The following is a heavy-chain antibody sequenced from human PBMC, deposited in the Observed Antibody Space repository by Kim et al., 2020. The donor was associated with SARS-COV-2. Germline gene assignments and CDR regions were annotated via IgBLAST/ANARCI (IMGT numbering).Heavy chain of an antibody. D-gene: IGHD3-16*02. V-gene: IGHV4-34*01. CDR2: INHSGST. CDR3: ARFPRYYDYVWGSYRTRTFAYFDY. Sequence: SETLSLTCAVYGGSFSGYYWSWIRQPPGKGLEWIGEINHSGSTNYNPSLKSRVTISVDTSKNQFSLKLSSVTAADTAVYYCARFPRYYDYVWGSYRTRTFAYFDYWGQGTLVTVSS. CDR1: GGSFSGYY. J-gene: IGHJ4*02.